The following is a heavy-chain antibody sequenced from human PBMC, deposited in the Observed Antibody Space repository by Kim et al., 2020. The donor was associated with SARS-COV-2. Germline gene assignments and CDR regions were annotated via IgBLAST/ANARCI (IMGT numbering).Heavy chain of an antibody. Sequence: GGSLRLSCAASGFTFDDYAMFWVRQVPGKGLEWVSSINWIGGSVAYADSVKGRFTISRDNAKNSIYMQMNRLRAEETALYYCAKDIRSSGSPYVYYMDVWGKGTTVTVSS. CDR1: GFTFDDYA. J-gene: IGHJ6*03. CDR3: AKDIRSSGSPYVYYMDV. D-gene: IGHD3-22*01. CDR2: INWIGGSV. V-gene: IGHV3-9*01.